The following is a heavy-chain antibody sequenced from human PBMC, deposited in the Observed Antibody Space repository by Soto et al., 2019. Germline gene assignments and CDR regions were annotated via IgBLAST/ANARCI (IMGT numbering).Heavy chain of an antibody. V-gene: IGHV1-69*01. CDR1: GGTFSSYA. Sequence: QVQLVQSGAEVKKPGSSVKVSCKASGGTFSSYAISWVRQAPVQGLEWMGGIIPIFGTANYAQKFQGRVTITADDSTSTDYMELSSLRSEDTAVYYCARGGGSYINHAFDIWGQGTMVTVSS. CDR3: ARGGGSYINHAFDI. CDR2: IIPIFGTA. D-gene: IGHD1-26*01. J-gene: IGHJ3*02.